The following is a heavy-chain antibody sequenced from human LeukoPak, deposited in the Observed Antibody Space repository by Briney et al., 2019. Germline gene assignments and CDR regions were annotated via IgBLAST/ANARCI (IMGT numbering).Heavy chain of an antibody. CDR1: GFTFSSYW. CDR3: ARGPNWNANWFDP. CDR2: IKQDGSEK. D-gene: IGHD1-1*01. V-gene: IGHV3-7*01. J-gene: IGHJ5*02. Sequence: GGSLRLSCAASGFTFSSYWMSWVRQAPGKGLEWVANIKQDGSEKYYVDFVKGRFTISRDNAKNSLYLQMNSLRAEDTAVYYCARGPNWNANWFDPWGQGTLVTVSS.